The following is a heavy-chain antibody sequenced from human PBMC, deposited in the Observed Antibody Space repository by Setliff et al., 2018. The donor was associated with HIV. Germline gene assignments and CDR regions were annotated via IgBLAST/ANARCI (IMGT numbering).Heavy chain of an antibody. J-gene: IGHJ5*02. Sequence: GASVKVSCKTSGYNFENYAINWVRQAPGQGLEWMEWINANSGSPTYAQAFTGRFFFSVDTAVATAYLQINNLKTEDTAVYFCARGLYGDYGGDLNWLDPWGHGTRVTVSS. CDR1: GYNFENYA. CDR2: INANSGSP. D-gene: IGHD4-17*01. V-gene: IGHV7-4-1*02. CDR3: ARGLYGDYGGDLNWLDP.